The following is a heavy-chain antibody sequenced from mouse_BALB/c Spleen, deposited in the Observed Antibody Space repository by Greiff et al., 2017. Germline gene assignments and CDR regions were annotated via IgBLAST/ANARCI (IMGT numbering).Heavy chain of an antibody. CDR3: ARDWGVYNEYDGCESLDY. CDR1: GFTFSSYG. CDR2: INSNGGST. V-gene: IGHV5-6-3*01. J-gene: IGHJ4*01. D-gene: IGHD2-4*01. Sequence: EVHLVESGGGLVQPGGSLKLSCAASGFTFSSYGMSWVRQTPDKRLELVATINSNGGSTYYPDSVKGRFTISRDNAKNTLYLQIISLKSADTAMYYCARDWGVYNEYDGCESLDYWGQGTTVTVSS.